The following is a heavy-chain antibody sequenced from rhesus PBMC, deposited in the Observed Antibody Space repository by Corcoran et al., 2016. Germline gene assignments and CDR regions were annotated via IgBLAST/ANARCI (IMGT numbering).Heavy chain of an antibody. CDR2: VNGKSGIT. Sequence: QVQLQESGPGLVKPSETLSLTCAVSGGSFSSYWWSWIRQPPGKGLEWVGEVNGKSGITTYHPSPKSRVTISKDASKNQFSRRLSSVTAAGAAVYYCARPNYDSGYYTPYFDYWGQGVLVTVSS. CDR3: ARPNYDSGYYTPYFDY. CDR1: GGSFSSYW. D-gene: IGHD3-28*01. V-gene: IGHV4-80*01. J-gene: IGHJ4*01.